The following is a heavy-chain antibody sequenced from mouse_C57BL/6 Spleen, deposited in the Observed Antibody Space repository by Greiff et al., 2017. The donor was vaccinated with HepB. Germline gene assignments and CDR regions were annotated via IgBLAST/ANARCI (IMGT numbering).Heavy chain of an antibody. CDR3: TRSVYGSSPRYAMDY. CDR1: GYTFTDYE. J-gene: IGHJ4*01. CDR2: IDPETGGT. V-gene: IGHV1-15*01. Sequence: QVQLQQSGAELVRPGASVTLSCKASGYTFTDYEMHWVKQTPVHGLEWIGAIDPETGGTAYNQKFKGKAILTADKSSSTAYMELRSLTSEDSAVYYGTRSVYGSSPRYAMDYWGQGTSVTVSS. D-gene: IGHD1-1*01.